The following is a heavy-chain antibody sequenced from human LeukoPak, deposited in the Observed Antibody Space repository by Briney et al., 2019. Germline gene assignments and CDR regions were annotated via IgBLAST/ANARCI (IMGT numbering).Heavy chain of an antibody. J-gene: IGHJ6*03. D-gene: IGHD1-26*01. V-gene: IGHV4-59*08. CDR1: GASISSYY. CDR3: ARGYSGSYYHYYYYMDV. Sequence: SETLSLTCSVSGASISSYYWSWIRQPPGKGLEWIGHIYYSGSTNYNPSLKSRVTISVDTSKNQFSLKLSSVTAADTAVYYCARGYSGSYYHYYYYMDVWGKGTTVTVSS. CDR2: IYYSGST.